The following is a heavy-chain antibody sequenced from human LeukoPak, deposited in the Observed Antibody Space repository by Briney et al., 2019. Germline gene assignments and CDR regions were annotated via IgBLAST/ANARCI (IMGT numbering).Heavy chain of an antibody. CDR1: GGSISSRTYY. CDR3: AGKLWDYYDSSAPYPY. CDR2: IYYSGST. Sequence: SETLSLTCTVSGGSISSRTYYWGWIRQPPGNGLEWIGSIYYSGSTYYNPSLKSRVTISVDTSKNQFSLKLSSVTAADTAVYYCAGKLWDYYDSSAPYPYWGQGTLVTVSS. J-gene: IGHJ4*02. V-gene: IGHV4-39*07. D-gene: IGHD3-22*01.